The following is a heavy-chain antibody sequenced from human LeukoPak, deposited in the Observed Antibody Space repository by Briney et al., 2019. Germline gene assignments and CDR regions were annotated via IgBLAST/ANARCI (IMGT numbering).Heavy chain of an antibody. V-gene: IGHV4-61*02. D-gene: IGHD1-26*01. CDR1: GGSISSGSYY. Sequence: PSQTLSLTCTVSGGSISSGSYYWSWIRQPAGKRLEWIGRIYTSGSTNYNPSLKSRVTISVDTSKNQCSLKLSSVTAADTAVYYCAREAVGAAMIFDYWGQGNLVTVSS. CDR3: AREAVGAAMIFDY. CDR2: IYTSGST. J-gene: IGHJ4*02.